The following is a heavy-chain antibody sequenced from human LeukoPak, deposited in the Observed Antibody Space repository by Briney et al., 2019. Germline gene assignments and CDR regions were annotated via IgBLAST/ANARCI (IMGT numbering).Heavy chain of an antibody. Sequence: GGSLRLSCAASGLTFSSYWMSWVRQAPGEGLEWVANIKQDGSEKYYVDSVKGRFTISRDNAKNSLYLQMNSLRAEDTAVYYCARSGYYARRSWFDPWGQGTLVTVSS. CDR2: IKQDGSEK. CDR3: ARSGYYARRSWFDP. V-gene: IGHV3-7*03. D-gene: IGHD3-22*01. J-gene: IGHJ5*02. CDR1: GLTFSSYW.